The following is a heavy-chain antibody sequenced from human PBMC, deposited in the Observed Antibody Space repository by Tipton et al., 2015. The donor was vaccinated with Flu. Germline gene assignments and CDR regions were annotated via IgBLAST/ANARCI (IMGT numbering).Heavy chain of an antibody. D-gene: IGHD3-3*01. V-gene: IGHV4-38-2*01. CDR2: IYHSGST. CDR3: ASEGGDFWSGYYFTWFDP. Sequence: LRLSCAVSGYSISSGYYWGWIRQPPGKGLEWIGSIYHSGSTYYNPSLKSRVTISVDTSKNQFSLKLSSVTAADTAVYYCASEGGDFWSGYYFTWFDPWGQGTLVTVSS. J-gene: IGHJ5*02. CDR1: GYSISSGYY.